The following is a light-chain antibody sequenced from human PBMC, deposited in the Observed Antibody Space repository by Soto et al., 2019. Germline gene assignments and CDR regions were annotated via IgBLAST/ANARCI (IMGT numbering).Light chain of an antibody. J-gene: IGKJ5*01. CDR3: QQYNNWLIT. CDR1: QSVSSN. V-gene: IGKV3-15*01. CDR2: GAS. Sequence: EIVMTQSPATLSVSPGERATLSCRASQSVSSNLAWYQQKPGQAPRLLIYGASTRATGIPARFSGSGSGTEFTLTISSLQSEDFAVDYCQQYNNWLITFGQGTRLEI.